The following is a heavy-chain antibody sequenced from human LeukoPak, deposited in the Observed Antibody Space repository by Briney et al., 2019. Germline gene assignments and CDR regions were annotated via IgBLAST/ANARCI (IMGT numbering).Heavy chain of an antibody. Sequence: SETLSLTCTVSGGSISSYYWSWIRQPPGKGLEWIGYIYYSGSTNYNPSLKSRVTISVDTSKNQFSLKLSSVTAADTAVYYCARGDSYSNGVDYWGQGTLVTVSS. V-gene: IGHV4-59*01. CDR3: ARGDSYSNGVDY. CDR1: GGSISSYY. J-gene: IGHJ4*02. CDR2: IYYSGST. D-gene: IGHD4-11*01.